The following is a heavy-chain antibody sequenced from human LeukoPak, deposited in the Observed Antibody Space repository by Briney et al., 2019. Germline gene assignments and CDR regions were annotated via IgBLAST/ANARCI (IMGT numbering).Heavy chain of an antibody. J-gene: IGHJ6*03. CDR1: GGSFSGYY. CDR2: INHSGST. CDR3: ARVVEPPPPSLIVVVPAAKTDYYYYMDV. V-gene: IGHV4-34*01. Sequence: SETLSLTCAVYGGSFSGYYWSWIRQPPGKGLEWIGEINHSGSTNYNPSLKSRVTLSVDTSKNQFSLKLSSATAADTAVYYCARVVEPPPPSLIVVVPAAKTDYYYYMDVWGKGTTVTVSS. D-gene: IGHD2-2*01.